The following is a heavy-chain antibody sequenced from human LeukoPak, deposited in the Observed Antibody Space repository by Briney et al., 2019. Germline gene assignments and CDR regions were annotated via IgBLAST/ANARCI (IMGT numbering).Heavy chain of an antibody. D-gene: IGHD2-21*02. Sequence: PSETLSLTCTVSGGSISSYYWSWIRQPPGKGLEWIGYIYYSGSTNYNPSLKSRVTISVDTSKNQFSLKLSSVTAADTAVYYCARESRYCGGDCYHFDYWGQGTLVTVSS. J-gene: IGHJ4*02. V-gene: IGHV4-59*01. CDR2: IYYSGST. CDR1: GGSISSYY. CDR3: ARESRYCGGDCYHFDY.